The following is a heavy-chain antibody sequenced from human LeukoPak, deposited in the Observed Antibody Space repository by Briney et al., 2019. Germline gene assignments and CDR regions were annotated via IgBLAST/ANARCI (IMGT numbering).Heavy chain of an antibody. CDR1: VFTFSSHA. V-gene: IGHV3-23*01. J-gene: IGHJ4*02. CDR3: AKGYYYDSSGYYYVPFDY. D-gene: IGHD3-22*01. CDR2: ISGSGGST. Sequence: GGSLRLSCAASVFTFSSHAMSWVRQAPGKGLEWVSAISGSGGSTYYADSVKGRFTISRDNSKNTLYLQMNSLRAEDTAVYYCAKGYYYDSSGYYYVPFDYWGQGTLVTVSS.